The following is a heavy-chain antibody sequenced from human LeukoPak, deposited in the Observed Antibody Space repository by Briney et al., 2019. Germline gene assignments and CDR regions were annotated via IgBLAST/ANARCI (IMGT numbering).Heavy chain of an antibody. CDR1: GGSFSGYY. CDR2: INHSGST. V-gene: IGHV4-34*01. D-gene: IGHD4-17*01. CDR3: ARSTVYFDY. Sequence: PSETLSLTCAVYGGSFSGYYWSWIRQPPGKGLEWIGEINHSGSTNYNPSLKSRVTISVDTSKNQFSLKLSSVTAADTAVYYCARSTVYFDYWGQGTLVTVSS. J-gene: IGHJ4*02.